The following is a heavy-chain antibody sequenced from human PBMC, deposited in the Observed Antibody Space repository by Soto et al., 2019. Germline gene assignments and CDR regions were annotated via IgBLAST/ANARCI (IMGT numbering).Heavy chain of an antibody. Sequence: SETLSLTCTVSGGPISSGGYYWSWIRQHPGKGLGWIGYIYYSGSTYYNPSLKSRVTISVDTSKNKFPLMLSSVTAADRAGYYCATAREDCSGGSCSPCYFDYWGQGTLVTVSS. CDR2: IYYSGST. CDR3: ATAREDCSGGSCSPCYFDY. J-gene: IGHJ4*02. CDR1: GGPISSGGYY. D-gene: IGHD2-15*01. V-gene: IGHV4-31*03.